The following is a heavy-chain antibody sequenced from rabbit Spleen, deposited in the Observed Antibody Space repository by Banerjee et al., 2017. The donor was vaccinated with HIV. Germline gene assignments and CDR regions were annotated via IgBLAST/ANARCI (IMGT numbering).Heavy chain of an antibody. Sequence: LEESGGGLVKPGGTLTLTCTVSGFSFSSNWICWVRQAPGKGLECGACIYPDSSGSTYYANWAKGRLTISKASSTTVTLQMTSLTVADTATYFCARDSAGREDFNLWGPGTLVTVS. D-gene: IGHD4-2*01. CDR2: IYPDSSGST. V-gene: IGHV1S45*01. CDR3: ARDSAGREDFNL. J-gene: IGHJ4*01. CDR1: GFSFSSNW.